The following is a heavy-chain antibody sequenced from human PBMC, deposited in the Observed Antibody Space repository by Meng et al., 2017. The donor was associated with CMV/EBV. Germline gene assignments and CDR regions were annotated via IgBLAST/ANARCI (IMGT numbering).Heavy chain of an antibody. CDR3: AHRRQHLQGRGFDY. V-gene: IGHV2-5*01. CDR1: GFSLSTSGVG. CDR2: IYWNDDK. Sequence: SGSTLVTPTQTLTLTCTFSGFSLSTSGVGVGWIRQPPGKALEWLALIYWNDDKRYSPSLKSRLTITKDTSKNQVVLTMTNMDPVDTATYYCAHRRQHLQGRGFDYWGQGTLVTVSS. J-gene: IGHJ4*02. D-gene: IGHD3-10*01.